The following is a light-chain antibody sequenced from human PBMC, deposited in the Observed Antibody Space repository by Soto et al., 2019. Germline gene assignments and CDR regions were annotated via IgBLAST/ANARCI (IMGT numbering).Light chain of an antibody. CDR3: QQYGSSPFT. V-gene: IGKV3-20*01. CDR2: GAS. J-gene: IGKJ3*01. CDR1: QSVSSSY. Sequence: EIVLTQSPGTLSLSPGERDTLSCRASQSVSSSYLAWYQQKPGQAPRLLIYGASSRATGIPDRFSGSGSGTDFTLTISRLEPEDFAVYYCQQYGSSPFTCGPGIKVDIK.